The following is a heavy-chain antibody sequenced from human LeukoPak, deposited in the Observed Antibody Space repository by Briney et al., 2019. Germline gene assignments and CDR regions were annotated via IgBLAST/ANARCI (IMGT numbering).Heavy chain of an antibody. D-gene: IGHD3-10*01. V-gene: IGHV4-34*01. CDR2: INHSGST. CDR1: GGSFSGYY. J-gene: IGHJ6*02. CDR3: ARLVYYGSGSYYKTYGMDV. Sequence: SETLSLTCAVYGGSFSGYYWSWIRQPPGKGLEWIGEINHSGSTTYNPSLKSRVTISLDTSKNQFSLILTSVTAADTAVYYCARLVYYGSGSYYKTYGMDVWGQGTTVTVSS.